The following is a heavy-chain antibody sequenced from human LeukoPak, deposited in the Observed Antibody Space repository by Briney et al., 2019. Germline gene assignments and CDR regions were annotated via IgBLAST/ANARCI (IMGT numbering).Heavy chain of an antibody. J-gene: IGHJ4*02. CDR2: IYWNDDK. CDR1: GYSISSGYYW. D-gene: IGHD3-10*01. CDR3: AHMGITMVRGPLANFDY. Sequence: TLSLTCTVSGYSISSGYYWGWIRQPPGKALEWLALIYWNDDKRYSQSLKSRLTITKDTSKNQVVLTMSNMDPVDTATYYCAHMGITMVRGPLANFDYWGQGTLVTVSS. V-gene: IGHV2-5*01.